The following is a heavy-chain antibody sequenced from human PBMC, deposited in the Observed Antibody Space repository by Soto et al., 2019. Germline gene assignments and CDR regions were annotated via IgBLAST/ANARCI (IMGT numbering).Heavy chain of an antibody. Sequence: SVKVSCKASGGTFSSYAISWVRQAPGQGLEWMGGIIPIFGTANYAQKFQGRVTITADASTSTAYLEVRNLRSDDTAVYYCARDLWGSGNYYFHWFDPWGQGTPVTVSS. D-gene: IGHD1-26*01. J-gene: IGHJ5*02. V-gene: IGHV1-69*13. CDR1: GGTFSSYA. CDR3: ARDLWGSGNYYFHWFDP. CDR2: IIPIFGTA.